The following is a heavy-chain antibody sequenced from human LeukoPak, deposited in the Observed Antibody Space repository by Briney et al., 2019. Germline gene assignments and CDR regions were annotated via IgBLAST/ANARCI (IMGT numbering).Heavy chain of an antibody. CDR2: IIPIFGTA. CDR3: GRGGGNSGATSYYYYMDV. Sequence: SVKVSCKASGGTFSSYAISWVRQAPGQGLEWMGGIIPIFGTANYAQKFQGRVTITTDESTSTAYMELSSLRSEDTAVYNCGRGGGNSGATSYYYYMDVWGKGTTVTVSS. J-gene: IGHJ6*03. CDR1: GGTFSSYA. D-gene: IGHD4-23*01. V-gene: IGHV1-69*05.